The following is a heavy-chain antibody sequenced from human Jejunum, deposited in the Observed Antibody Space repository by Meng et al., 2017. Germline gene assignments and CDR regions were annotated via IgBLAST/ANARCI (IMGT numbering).Heavy chain of an antibody. Sequence: QVPLQASGPGLVRPSETLSLTCTVSGDSVRSDNYYWSWIRQHPGKGLEWIGYVYYSGHTDCNPSLKSRLSISIDTSKNHFSLKLSSVTAADTAVYYCARTPLYSGSYYFDPWGQGALVTVSS. J-gene: IGHJ4*02. D-gene: IGHD1-26*01. CDR3: ARTPLYSGSYYFDP. V-gene: IGHV4-61*03. CDR1: GDSVRSDNYY. CDR2: VYYSGHT.